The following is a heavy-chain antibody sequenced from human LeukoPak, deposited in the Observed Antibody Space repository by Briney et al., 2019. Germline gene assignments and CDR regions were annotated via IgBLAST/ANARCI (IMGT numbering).Heavy chain of an antibody. J-gene: IGHJ4*02. CDR1: GGTFSSYA. CDR2: IIPIFGTA. D-gene: IGHD2-15*01. CDR3: AGDHDYCSGGSCYRPFDY. Sequence: ASVKVSCKASGGTFSSYAISWVRQAPGQGLEWMGGIIPIFGTANYAQKLQGRVTITADESTSTAYMELSSLRSEDTAVYYCAGDHDYCSGGSCYRPFDYWGQGTLVTVSS. V-gene: IGHV1-69*13.